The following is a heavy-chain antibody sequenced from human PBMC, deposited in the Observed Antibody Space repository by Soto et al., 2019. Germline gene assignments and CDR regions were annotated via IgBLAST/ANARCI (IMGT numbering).Heavy chain of an antibody. CDR1: GGSISSGDYY. CDR2: IYYSGST. CDR3: ARVPFKHCTNGVCYGGYYFDY. Sequence: SETLSLTCTVSGGSISSGDYYWSWIRQPPGKGLEWIGYIYYSGSTYYNPSLKSRVTISVDTSKNQFSLKLSSVTAADTAVYYCARVPFKHCTNGVCYGGYYFDYCGQGTLVTVSS. V-gene: IGHV4-30-4*01. J-gene: IGHJ4*02. D-gene: IGHD2-8*01.